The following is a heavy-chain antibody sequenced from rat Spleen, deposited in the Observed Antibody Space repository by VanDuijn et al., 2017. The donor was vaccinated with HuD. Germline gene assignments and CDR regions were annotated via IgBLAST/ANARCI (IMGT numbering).Heavy chain of an antibody. D-gene: IGHD3-8*01. CDR1: GFTFNNYW. Sequence: EVQLVESGGGLVQPGRSLKLSCVASGFTFNNYWMTWIRQAPGKGLEWVASITNTGVNTYYGDSVKGRFTISRDNAKSTLYLQMNSLRSEDTATYYCTRRYPLTGYWYFDFWGPGTMVTVSS. CDR2: ITNTGVNT. J-gene: IGHJ1*01. CDR3: TRRYPLTGYWYFDF. V-gene: IGHV5-31*01.